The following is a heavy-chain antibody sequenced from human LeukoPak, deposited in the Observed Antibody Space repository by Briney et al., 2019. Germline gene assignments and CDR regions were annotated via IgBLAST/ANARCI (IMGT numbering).Heavy chain of an antibody. D-gene: IGHD6-19*01. J-gene: IGHJ5*02. V-gene: IGHV4-39*01. CDR1: GGSISSSSYF. CDR2: IYYSGSS. CDR3: ARGTISRTGYSSGWYWKNWFDP. Sequence: SETLSLTCTVSGGSISSSSYFWGWIRQPPEKGLGWIGSIYYSGSSYYNPSLKSRVTISVDTSKNQFSLRLNSVTAADTAVYYCARGTISRTGYSSGWYWKNWFDPWGQGTLVTVSS.